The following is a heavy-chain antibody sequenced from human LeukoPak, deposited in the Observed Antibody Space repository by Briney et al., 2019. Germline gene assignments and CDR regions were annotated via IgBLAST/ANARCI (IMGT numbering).Heavy chain of an antibody. V-gene: IGHV4-34*01. J-gene: IGHJ4*02. D-gene: IGHD7-27*01. CDR1: GGSFSGYY. Sequence: PSETLSLTCAVYGGSFSGYYWSWIRQPPGKGLEWIGEINHSGSTNYNPSLKSRVTISVDTSKNQFSLRLTSVTAADTAVYYCARDGGTGDIYFDYWGQGTLVTVSS. CDR2: INHSGST. CDR3: ARDGGTGDIYFDY.